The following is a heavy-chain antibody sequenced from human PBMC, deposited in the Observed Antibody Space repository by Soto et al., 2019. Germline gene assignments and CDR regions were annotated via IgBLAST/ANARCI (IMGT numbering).Heavy chain of an antibody. CDR1: GGSFSGYY. D-gene: IGHD3-22*01. CDR3: ASFPRSSGYFPKPFDY. V-gene: IGHV4-34*01. Sequence: SDTLSLTCAVYGGSFSGYYWSWIRQPPGKGLEWIGEINHSGSTNYNPSLKTRVTISVDTSKNQFSLKLSSVTAADTAVYYCASFPRSSGYFPKPFDYWGQGTLVTVSS. CDR2: INHSGST. J-gene: IGHJ4*02.